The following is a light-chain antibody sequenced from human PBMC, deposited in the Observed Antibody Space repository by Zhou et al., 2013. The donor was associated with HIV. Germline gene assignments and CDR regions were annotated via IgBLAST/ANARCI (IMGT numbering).Light chain of an antibody. CDR2: AAS. CDR1: QGISNY. Sequence: DIQMTQSPSSLSASVGDRITITCRASQGISNYLAWYQQKPGKVPKLLIYAASTLQSGVPSRFSGSGSGTDFTLTISSLQPEDVATYYCHRYDSAPWTFGQGPRSEIK. CDR3: HRYDSAPWT. J-gene: IGKJ1*01. V-gene: IGKV1-27*01.